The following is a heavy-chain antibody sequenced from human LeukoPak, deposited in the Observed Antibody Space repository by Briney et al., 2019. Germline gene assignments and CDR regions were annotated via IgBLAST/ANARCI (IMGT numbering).Heavy chain of an antibody. Sequence: GGSLRLSCAASGFTFSDYWMGWVRQAPGKGLEWVANIKGDGSQIFSLDSVKGRFTISRDNAKNSLYLQLNSLRVEDTAVYYCKSGGAAPGSFDYWGQGTLVTVSP. CDR3: KSGGAAPGSFDY. J-gene: IGHJ4*02. CDR1: GFTFSDYW. D-gene: IGHD1-1*01. V-gene: IGHV3-7*01. CDR2: IKGDGSQI.